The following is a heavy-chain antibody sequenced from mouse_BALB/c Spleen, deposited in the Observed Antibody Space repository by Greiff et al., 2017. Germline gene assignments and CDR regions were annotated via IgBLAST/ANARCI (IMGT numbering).Heavy chain of an antibody. Sequence: ESGAELVKPGASVKLSCKASGYTFTSYYMYWVKQRPGQGLEWIGDINPCNGGTNFNEKFKSKATLTVDKSSSTAYMQLSSLTSEDSAVYYWTRSSGYYFDYWGQGTTLTVSS. D-gene: IGHD4-1*01. CDR2: INPCNGGT. CDR3: TRSSGYYFDY. J-gene: IGHJ2*01. CDR1: GYTFTSYY. V-gene: IGHV1-53*01.